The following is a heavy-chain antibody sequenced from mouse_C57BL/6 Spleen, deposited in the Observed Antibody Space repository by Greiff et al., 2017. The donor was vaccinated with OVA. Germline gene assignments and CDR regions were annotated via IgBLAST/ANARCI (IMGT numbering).Heavy chain of an antibody. D-gene: IGHD4-1*01. V-gene: IGHV1-64*01. CDR3: ARGGNWDEAMDY. Sequence: VQLQQSGAELVKPGASVKLSCKASGYTFTSYWMHWVKQRPGQGLEWIGMIHPNSGSTNYNEKFKSKATLTVDKSSSTAYMQLSSLTSEDSAVYYCARGGNWDEAMDYWGQGTSVTVSS. J-gene: IGHJ4*01. CDR1: GYTFTSYW. CDR2: IHPNSGST.